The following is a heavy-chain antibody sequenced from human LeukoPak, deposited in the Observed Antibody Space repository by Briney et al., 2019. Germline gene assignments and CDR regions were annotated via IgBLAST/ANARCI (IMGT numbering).Heavy chain of an antibody. J-gene: IGHJ4*02. V-gene: IGHV3-21*05. CDR3: ARVILPAAIDC. CDR2: ISSSSSYT. D-gene: IGHD2-2*01. Sequence: PGGSLRLSCAASGFTFSSYAMHWVRQAPGKGLEWVSHISSSSSYTKDGDSVKGRFTISRDNAKNSLYLQMNSLRAEDTAVYYCARVILPAAIDCWGQGTLVIVSS. CDR1: GFTFSSYA.